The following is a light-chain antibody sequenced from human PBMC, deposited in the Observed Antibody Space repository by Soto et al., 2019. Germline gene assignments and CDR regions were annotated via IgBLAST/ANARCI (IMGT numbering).Light chain of an antibody. CDR1: RTISSW. Sequence: DIQMTQSPSTLSGPVGDRVTITCRASRTISSWLAWYQQKPGKAPKLLIYKASTLKSGVPSRFSGSGSGTEFTLTISSLQPDDFATYYCQQYNSYSPTFGQGTKVDIK. CDR2: KAS. V-gene: IGKV1-5*03. J-gene: IGKJ1*01. CDR3: QQYNSYSPT.